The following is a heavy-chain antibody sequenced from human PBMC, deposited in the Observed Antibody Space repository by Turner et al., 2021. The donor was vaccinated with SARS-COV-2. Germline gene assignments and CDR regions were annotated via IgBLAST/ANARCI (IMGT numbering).Heavy chain of an antibody. J-gene: IGHJ6*02. CDR1: AFTFDDSV. D-gene: IGHD3-10*01. CDR2: ISWNSGRI. V-gene: IGHV3-9*01. CDR3: AKDMVRGVIYYYYGMDV. Sequence: EVQLVESGGGLVQPGRFLRLSCSASAFTFDDSVMHWGRQAPGKGREWVAGISWNSGRIGYADSVKGRFTISRDNAKNSLYLQMNSLRAEDTALYYCAKDMVRGVIYYYYGMDVWGQGTTVTVSS.